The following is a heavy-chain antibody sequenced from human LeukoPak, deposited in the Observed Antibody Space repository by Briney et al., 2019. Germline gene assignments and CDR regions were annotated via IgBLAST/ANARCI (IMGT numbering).Heavy chain of an antibody. J-gene: IGHJ4*02. CDR2: IYSGTI. CDR3: ARGGGSYG. CDR1: GFTVSSNS. V-gene: IGHV3-53*01. D-gene: IGHD1-26*01. Sequence: GGSLRLSCTVSGFTVSSNSMSWVRQAPGKGLEWVSFIYSGTIHYSDSVKGRFTISRDNSKNTLYLQMNSLRAEDTAVYYCARGGGSYGWGQGTLVTVSS.